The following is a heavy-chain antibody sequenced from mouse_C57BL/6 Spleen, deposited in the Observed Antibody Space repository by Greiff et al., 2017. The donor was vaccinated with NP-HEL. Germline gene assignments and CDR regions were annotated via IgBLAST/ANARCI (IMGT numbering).Heavy chain of an antibody. Sequence: QVQLQQPGAELVMPGASVKLSCKASGYTFTSFWMHWVKQRPGQGLEWIGEIDPSDSYTNYNQKFKGKSTLTVDKSSSTAYMQLSSLTSEDSAVYYVAKTGGSSLLWYFDVWGTGTTVTVSS. CDR3: AKTGGSSLLWYFDV. CDR2: IDPSDSYT. D-gene: IGHD1-1*01. V-gene: IGHV1-69*01. CDR1: GYTFTSFW. J-gene: IGHJ1*03.